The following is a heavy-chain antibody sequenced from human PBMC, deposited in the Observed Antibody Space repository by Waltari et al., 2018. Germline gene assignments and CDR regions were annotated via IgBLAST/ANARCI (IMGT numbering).Heavy chain of an antibody. CDR2: IYPGDSDT. CDR1: GFHFSNSW. V-gene: IGHV5-51*01. Sequence: EVQLVQSGAEVKKPGESLRISCQGSGFHFSNSWIGWVRQMPGKGLEWMGIIYPGDSDTRYSPSFQGQVTMSVDKSIRTAYLQWNSLKASDTAIYYCARHRTRSTLYNWFDPWGQGTQVSVSS. D-gene: IGHD2-15*01. J-gene: IGHJ5*02. CDR3: ARHRTRSTLYNWFDP.